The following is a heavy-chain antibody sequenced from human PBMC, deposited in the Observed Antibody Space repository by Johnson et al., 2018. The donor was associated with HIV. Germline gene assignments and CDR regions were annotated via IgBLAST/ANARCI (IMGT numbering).Heavy chain of an antibody. CDR3: AKDGANYYYDSSGYRDAFDI. J-gene: IGHJ3*02. CDR1: GFTFSSYG. V-gene: IGHV3-30*02. CDR2: IRYDGSNK. Sequence: QVQLVESGGGVVQPGGSLRLSCAASGFTFSSYGMHWVRQAPGKGLEWVAFIRYDGSNKYYADSVKGRFTISRDNSKNTLYLQMNSLRAEDTAVYYCAKDGANYYYDSSGYRDAFDIWGQGTMVTVSS. D-gene: IGHD3-22*01.